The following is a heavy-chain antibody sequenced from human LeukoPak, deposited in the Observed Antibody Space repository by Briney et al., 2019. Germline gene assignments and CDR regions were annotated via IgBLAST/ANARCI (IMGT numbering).Heavy chain of an antibody. D-gene: IGHD3-22*01. V-gene: IGHV4-34*01. CDR1: GGSFSGYY. Sequence: SKTLSLTCAVYGGSFSGYYWSWIRQPPGKGLEWIGEINHSGSTNYNPSLKSRVTISVDTSKNQFSLKLSSVTAADTAVYYCARPTDSSGYYDAFDVWGQGTMVTVSS. J-gene: IGHJ3*01. CDR3: ARPTDSSGYYDAFDV. CDR2: INHSGST.